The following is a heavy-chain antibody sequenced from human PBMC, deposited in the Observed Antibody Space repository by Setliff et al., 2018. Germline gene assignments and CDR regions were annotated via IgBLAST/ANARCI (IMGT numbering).Heavy chain of an antibody. J-gene: IGHJ4*02. CDR3: ARESRYYYDNLGTLDY. CDR1: GGSISSGDYY. CDR2: IYSSGST. Sequence: SETLSLTCTVSGGSISSGDYYWSWIRQPPGKGLEWVGYIYSSGSTYYNPSLKSRVSISVDTSKNQFSLKLSSVTAADTAVYYCARESRYYYDNLGTLDYWGQGTLVTVSS. V-gene: IGHV4-30-4*08. D-gene: IGHD3-22*01.